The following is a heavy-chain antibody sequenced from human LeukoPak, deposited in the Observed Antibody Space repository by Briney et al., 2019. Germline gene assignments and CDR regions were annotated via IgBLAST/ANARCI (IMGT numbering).Heavy chain of an antibody. D-gene: IGHD3-10*01. J-gene: IGHJ4*02. Sequence: GGSLRLSCAASGFTFSSYWMHWVRQVPGKRLGWVSRITSDGRTTRYADFVNGRFTISRDNAKKTLYLQMYSLRAEDTAVYYCASTVGSAPDYYGSGGFALLDYWGQGTLVTVSS. V-gene: IGHV3-74*01. CDR1: GFTFSSYW. CDR2: ITSDGRTT. CDR3: ASTVGSAPDYYGSGGFALLDY.